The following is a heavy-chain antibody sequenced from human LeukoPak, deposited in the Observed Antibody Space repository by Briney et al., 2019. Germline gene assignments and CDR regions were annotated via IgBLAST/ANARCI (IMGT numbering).Heavy chain of an antibody. CDR3: ARGVRPDAYDV. CDR2: ISSSGSTI. D-gene: IGHD3-10*02. CDR1: RFTLSSYD. V-gene: IGHV3-48*03. J-gene: IGHJ3*01. Sequence: QPGGSLRLSCAASRFTLSSYDMNWVRQAPGKGLEWVSYISSSGSTIHYADSVKGRFTISRDNAKNSLYLKMNSLRAEDTAAYYCARGVRPDAYDVWGQGTMVTVSS.